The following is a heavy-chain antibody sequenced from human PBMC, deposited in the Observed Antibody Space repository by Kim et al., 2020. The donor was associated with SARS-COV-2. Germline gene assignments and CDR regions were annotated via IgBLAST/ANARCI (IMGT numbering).Heavy chain of an antibody. D-gene: IGHD4-17*01. V-gene: IGHV4-39*07. CDR2: IYYSGST. CDR3: ARDYGDYSNYYYGMDI. CDR1: GGSISGSSYY. Sequence: SETLSLTCTVSGGSISGSSYYWGWIRQPPGKGLEWIGSIYYSGSTYYNPSLKSRVTISVDTSKNQFSLKLSSVTAADTAVYYCARDYGDYSNYYYGMDIWGQGTTVTVSS. J-gene: IGHJ6*02.